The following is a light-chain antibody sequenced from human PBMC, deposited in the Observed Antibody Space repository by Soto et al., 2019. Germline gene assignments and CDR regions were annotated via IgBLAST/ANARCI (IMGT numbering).Light chain of an antibody. CDR3: LQPNDSPPT. J-gene: IGKJ1*01. CDR2: AAS. Sequence: DIPMTQSPSSLSASVGDRVTITCRASQDIRNDLGWYQQKPGKAPKRLIYAASSLQSGVPSRFSGSGSGTEFTLTVRSLQPADYATYYCLQPNDSPPTFGQGTKVEI. CDR1: QDIRND. V-gene: IGKV1-17*01.